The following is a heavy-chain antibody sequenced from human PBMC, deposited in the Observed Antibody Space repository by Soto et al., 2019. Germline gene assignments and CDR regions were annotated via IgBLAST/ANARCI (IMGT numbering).Heavy chain of an antibody. J-gene: IGHJ6*02. V-gene: IGHV3-33*08. CDR3: ARELGYCSSTSCYKGYYGMDV. D-gene: IGHD2-2*02. Sequence: VQLVESGGGLVKPGGSLKLSCAASGFTFSSYGMHWVRQAPGKGLEWVAVIWYDGSNKYYADSVKGRFIISRDNSKNTLYLQMNSLRAEDTAVYYCARELGYCSSTSCYKGYYGMDVWGPGTTVTVS. CDR2: IWYDGSNK. CDR1: GFTFSSYG.